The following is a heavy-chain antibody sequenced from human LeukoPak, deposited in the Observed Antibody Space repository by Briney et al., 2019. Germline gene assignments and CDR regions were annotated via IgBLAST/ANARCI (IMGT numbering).Heavy chain of an antibody. D-gene: IGHD5-18*01. CDR2: IYYSGST. CDR3: ASEIQLWNRGYFDY. CDR1: GGSISSSSYY. Sequence: SETLSLTCTVSGGSISSSSYYWGWIRQPPGTGLEWIGSIYYSGSTYYNPSLKSRVTISVDTSKNQFSLKLSSVTAADTAVYYCASEIQLWNRGYFDYWGQGTLVTVSS. V-gene: IGHV4-39*07. J-gene: IGHJ4*02.